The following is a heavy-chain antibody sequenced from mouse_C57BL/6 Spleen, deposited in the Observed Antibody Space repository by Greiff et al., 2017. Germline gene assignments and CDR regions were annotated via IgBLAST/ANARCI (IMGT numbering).Heavy chain of an antibody. J-gene: IGHJ4*01. CDR2: INPNNGGT. V-gene: IGHV1-26*01. CDR1: GYTFTDYY. CDR3: AREGDLRYCYAMDY. Sequence: EVQLQQSGPELVKPGASVKISCKASGYTFTDYYMNWVKQSHGKSLEWIGDINPNNGGTSYNQKFKGKATLTVDKSSSTAYMELRSLTSEDSAVYYCAREGDLRYCYAMDYWGQGTSVTVSS.